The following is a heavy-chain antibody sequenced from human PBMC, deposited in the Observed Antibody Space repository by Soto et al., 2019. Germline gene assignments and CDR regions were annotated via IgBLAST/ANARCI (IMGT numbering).Heavy chain of an antibody. V-gene: IGHV4-59*01. CDR1: GGSISSYY. J-gene: IGHJ5*02. CDR3: AGKYYYDSMFDP. Sequence: PSETLSLTCTVSGGSISSYYWSWIRQPPGKGLEWIGYIYYSGSTNYNPSLKSRVTISVDTSKNQFSLKLSSVTAADTAVYYCAGKYYYDSMFDPWGQGXLVTVYS. CDR2: IYYSGST. D-gene: IGHD3-22*01.